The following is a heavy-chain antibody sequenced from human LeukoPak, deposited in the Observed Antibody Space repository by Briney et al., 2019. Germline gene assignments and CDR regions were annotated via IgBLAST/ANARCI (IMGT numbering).Heavy chain of an antibody. V-gene: IGHV1-18*01. Sequence: ASVKVSCKASGYTFTSYGISWVRQAPGQGLEWMGWISAYNGNTNYAQKLQGRVTMTTDTSTSTAYMELRSLRSDDTAVYYCARVNDYDILTGPYYFDYWGQGTLATVSS. CDR3: ARVNDYDILTGPYYFDY. J-gene: IGHJ4*02. CDR2: ISAYNGNT. CDR1: GYTFTSYG. D-gene: IGHD3-9*01.